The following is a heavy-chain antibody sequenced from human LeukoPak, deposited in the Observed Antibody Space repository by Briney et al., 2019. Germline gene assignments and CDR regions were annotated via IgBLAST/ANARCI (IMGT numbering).Heavy chain of an antibody. D-gene: IGHD3-10*01. V-gene: IGHV1-69*06. CDR3: ARVFFEDYDGAGSYYNLYFDY. CDR1: GGTFTSYA. J-gene: IGHJ4*02. Sequence: ASVKVSCKASGGTFTSYAMSWVRQAPGQGLEWMGGIIPIFGTANYAQKFQGRVTITADKSTSTAYMELSSLRSDDTAVYYCARVFFEDYDGAGSYYNLYFDYCGQGSLVTASS. CDR2: IIPIFGTA.